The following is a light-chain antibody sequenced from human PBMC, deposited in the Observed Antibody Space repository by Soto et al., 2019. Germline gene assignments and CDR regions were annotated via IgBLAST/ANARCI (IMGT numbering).Light chain of an antibody. CDR1: SSDVGGYNY. Sequence: QSALTQPASVSGSPGQSITISCTGTSSDVGGYNYVSWYQHHPGNVPKLMIYEVKKRPSGVSNRFSGSKSDNTASLTISGLQAADEADYYCSSYPSSTTHVIFGGGTKVTVL. CDR2: EVK. V-gene: IGLV2-14*01. CDR3: SSYPSSTTHVI. J-gene: IGLJ2*01.